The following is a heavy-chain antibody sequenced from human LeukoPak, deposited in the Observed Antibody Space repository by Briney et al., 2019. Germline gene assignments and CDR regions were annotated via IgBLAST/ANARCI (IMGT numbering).Heavy chain of an antibody. Sequence: VASVKVSCKASGGTFSSYAISWVRQAPGQGLEWMGGIIPIFGTANYAQKFQGRVTITTDESTSTAYMELSSLRSEDTAVYYCASSITMVRGVTPPPWGQGTLVTVSS. J-gene: IGHJ1*01. V-gene: IGHV1-69*05. CDR3: ASSITMVRGVTPPP. CDR2: IIPIFGTA. D-gene: IGHD3-10*01. CDR1: GGTFSSYA.